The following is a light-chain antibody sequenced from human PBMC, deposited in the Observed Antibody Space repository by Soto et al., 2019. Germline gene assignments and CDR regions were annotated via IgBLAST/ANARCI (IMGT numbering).Light chain of an antibody. V-gene: IGLV2-14*01. CDR1: SNDVGAFNF. Sequence: QSALTQPASVSGSPGQSITISCTGTSNDVGAFNFVSWYQQHPGKAPKVIIYEVSNRPSGVSNRFSGSKSGNTASLTISGLQAEDEADYYCNSYTTTSARVFGGGTMVTVL. J-gene: IGLJ3*02. CDR3: NSYTTTSARV. CDR2: EVS.